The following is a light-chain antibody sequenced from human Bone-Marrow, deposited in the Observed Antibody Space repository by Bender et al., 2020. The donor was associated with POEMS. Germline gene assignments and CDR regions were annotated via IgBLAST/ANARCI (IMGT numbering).Light chain of an antibody. J-gene: IGLJ3*02. V-gene: IGLV1-36*01. CDR3: SALVDSLGGWV. CDR1: SSNIGNHG. Sequence: QSVVTQPPSLSEDPRQRVTISCSGSSSNIGNHGVNWYQQLPGTAPKLLIYYNDQRPSGVPDRFSASKSGTSASLAISELQSEDEALYSCSALVDSLGGWVFGGGTRRPVL. CDR2: YND.